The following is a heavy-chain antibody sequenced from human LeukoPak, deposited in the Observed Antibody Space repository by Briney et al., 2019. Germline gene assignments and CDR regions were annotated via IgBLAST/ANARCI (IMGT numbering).Heavy chain of an antibody. CDR3: AKRGPGSPESGKYYFDY. D-gene: IGHD3-10*01. J-gene: IGHJ4*02. CDR1: GFTFNNYA. V-gene: IGHV3-23*01. Sequence: PGGSLRLSCAASGFTFNNYAMYWVRQAPGKGLEWVSAISGSAARTFYADSVKGRFTISRDNSKNTLSLQMNSLRAEDTAVYYCAKRGPGSPESGKYYFDYWGQGTLVTVSS. CDR2: ISGSAART.